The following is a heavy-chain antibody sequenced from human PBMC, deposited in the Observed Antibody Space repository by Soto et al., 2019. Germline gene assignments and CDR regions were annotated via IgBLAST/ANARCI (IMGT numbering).Heavy chain of an antibody. CDR2: IYYSGST. V-gene: IGHV4-59*01. J-gene: IGHJ4*02. CDR3: ARARTGYSYGYDY. Sequence: QVQLQESGPGLVKPSETLSLTCTVSGGSISSYYWSWIRQPPGKGLEWIGYIYYSGSTNYNPSLKSRVTISVDTSKNQCSLKLSSVTAADTAVYYCARARTGYSYGYDYWGQGTLVTVSS. CDR1: GGSISSYY. D-gene: IGHD5-18*01.